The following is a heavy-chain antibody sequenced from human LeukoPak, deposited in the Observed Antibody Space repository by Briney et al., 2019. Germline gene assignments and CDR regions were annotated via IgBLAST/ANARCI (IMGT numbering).Heavy chain of an antibody. J-gene: IGHJ4*02. V-gene: IGHV3-9*03. D-gene: IGHD6-19*01. Sequence: GGSLRLSCAASGFTFDDYAMHWVRQAPGKGLEWVSGISWNSGSIGYADSVKGRFTISRDNAKNSLYLQMNSLRAEDMALYYCAKGLGSIAVAGPDYWGQGTLVTVSS. CDR2: ISWNSGSI. CDR3: AKGLGSIAVAGPDY. CDR1: GFTFDDYA.